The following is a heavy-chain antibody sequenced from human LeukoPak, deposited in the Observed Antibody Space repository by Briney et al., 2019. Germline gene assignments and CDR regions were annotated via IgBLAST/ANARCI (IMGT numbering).Heavy chain of an antibody. Sequence: GGSLRLSCAASGFTFSTYGMNWVRQAPGRGLEWVTVESYDGSSKYYADSVKGRFTISRDNSKSTLYLQMNSLRAEDTAVYYCAKDRRFAEYRYYYYYGMDVWGQGTTVTVSS. CDR3: AKDRRFAEYRYYYYYGMDV. CDR2: ESYDGSSK. V-gene: IGHV3-30*18. CDR1: GFTFSTYG. D-gene: IGHD3-10*01. J-gene: IGHJ6*02.